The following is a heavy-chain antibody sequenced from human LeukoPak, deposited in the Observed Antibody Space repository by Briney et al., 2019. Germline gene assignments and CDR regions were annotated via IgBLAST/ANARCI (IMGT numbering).Heavy chain of an antibody. Sequence: ASVKVSCKASGYTFTGYYVHWVRQAPGQGLEWMGWINPNSGGTNYAQKFQGRVTMTRDTSISTAYMELSRLRSDDTAVYYCARGDIVATYGYFDYWGQGTLVTVSS. CDR3: ARGDIVATYGYFDY. J-gene: IGHJ4*02. CDR2: INPNSGGT. D-gene: IGHD5-12*01. CDR1: GYTFTGYY. V-gene: IGHV1-2*02.